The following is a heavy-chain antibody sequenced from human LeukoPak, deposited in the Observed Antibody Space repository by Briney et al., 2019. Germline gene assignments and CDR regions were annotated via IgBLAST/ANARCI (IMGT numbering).Heavy chain of an antibody. CDR1: GGSISSSSYY. J-gene: IGHJ4*02. D-gene: IGHD5-12*01. CDR2: IYYSGST. V-gene: IGHV4-39*01. CDR3: ARLLRDGYNYTPFGD. Sequence: SETLSLTCTVSGGSISSSSYYWGWIRQPPGKGLEWIVSIYYSGSTYYNPSLKSRVTISVDTSKNQFSLKLSSVTAADTAVYYCARLLRDGYNYTPFGDWGQGTLVTVSS.